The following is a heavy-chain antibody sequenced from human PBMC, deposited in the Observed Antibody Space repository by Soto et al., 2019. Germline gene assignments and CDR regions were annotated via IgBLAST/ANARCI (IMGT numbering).Heavy chain of an antibody. CDR3: ARDREEWDYCSGGSCQTYYYYGMDV. V-gene: IGHV1-69*01. CDR2: NIPIFGTA. J-gene: IGHJ6*02. CDR1: GGTLSSYA. D-gene: IGHD2-15*01. Sequence: QVQLVQSGAEVKKPGSSVKVSCKASGGTLSSYAISWVRQAPGQGLEWMGGNIPIFGTADYAQKFQGRVTITADESTSTAYMELSSLRSEDTAVYYCARDREEWDYCSGGSCQTYYYYGMDVWGQGTTVTVSS.